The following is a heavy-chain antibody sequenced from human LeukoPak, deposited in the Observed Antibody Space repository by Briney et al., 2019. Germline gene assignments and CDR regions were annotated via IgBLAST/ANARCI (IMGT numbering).Heavy chain of an antibody. CDR1: GGSISSTIDY. V-gene: IGHV4-39*01. D-gene: IGHD6-19*01. CDR2: IYYSGST. CDR3: ARQASSGWYYY. Sequence: SETLSLTCTVSGGSISSTIDYGGWIRQPPGKGLEWIGSIYYSGSTYYNPSLKSRVTISVDTSTNQFSLKLISVTAADTAVYYCARQASSGWYYYWGQGTLVTVSS. J-gene: IGHJ4*02.